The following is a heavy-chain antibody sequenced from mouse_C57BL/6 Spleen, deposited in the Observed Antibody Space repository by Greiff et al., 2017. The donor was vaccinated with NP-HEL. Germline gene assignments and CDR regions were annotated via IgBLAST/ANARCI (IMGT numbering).Heavy chain of an antibody. V-gene: IGHV8-12*01. CDR2: IYWDDDK. J-gene: IGHJ1*03. Sequence: QVTLKESGPGILQSSQTLSLTCSFSGFSLSTSGMGVSWIRQPSGKGLEWLAHIYWDDDKRYNPSLKSRLTISKDTSRNQVFLQITSVDTADTATYYCARRGGGMGLRDWYFDVWGTGTTVTVSS. CDR1: GFSLSTSGMG. D-gene: IGHD2-4*01. CDR3: ARRGGGMGLRDWYFDV.